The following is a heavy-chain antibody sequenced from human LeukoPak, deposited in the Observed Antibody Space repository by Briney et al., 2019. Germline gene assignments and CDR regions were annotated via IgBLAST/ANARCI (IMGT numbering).Heavy chain of an antibody. CDR3: ARDLPYYDFWSGYYFGL. D-gene: IGHD3-3*01. V-gene: IGHV4-4*07. CDR2: IYTSGST. CDR1: GGSISSYY. J-gene: IGHJ2*01. Sequence: SETLSLTCTVSGGSISSYYWSWIRQPAGKGLEWIGRIYTSGSTNYNPSLKSRVTMSVDASKNQFSLKLSSVTAADTAVYYCARDLPYYDFWSGYYFGLWGRGTLVTVSS.